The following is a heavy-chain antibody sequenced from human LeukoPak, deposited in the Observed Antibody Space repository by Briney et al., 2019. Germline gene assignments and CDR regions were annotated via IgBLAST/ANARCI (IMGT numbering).Heavy chain of an antibody. V-gene: IGHV5-10-1*01. CDR2: IDPIDSDT. CDR1: GYTFTNCW. J-gene: IGHJ4*02. D-gene: IGHD5-12*01. CDR3: ARQGGGSLGYAPDY. Sequence: GESLKISCKGSGYTFTNCWISWVRQMPGKGLEWMGRIDPIDSDTNYSPSFRGHVTISADKSISTAYLQWSSLKASDTAMYYCARQGGGSLGYAPDYWGQGTLVTVSS.